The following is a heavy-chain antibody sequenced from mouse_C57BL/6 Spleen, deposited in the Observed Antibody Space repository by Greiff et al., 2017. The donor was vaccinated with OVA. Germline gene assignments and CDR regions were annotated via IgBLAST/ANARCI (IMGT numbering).Heavy chain of an antibody. J-gene: IGHJ4*01. Sequence: EVKLVESGGGLVKPGGSLKLSCAASGFTFSDYGMHWVRQAPEKGLEWVAYISSGSSTIYYADTVKGRFTISRDNAKNTLFLQMTSLRSEDTAMYYCAIQLGLGYYAMDYWGQGTSVTVSS. CDR1: GFTFSDYG. D-gene: IGHD4-1*02. CDR2: ISSGSSTI. CDR3: AIQLGLGYYAMDY. V-gene: IGHV5-17*01.